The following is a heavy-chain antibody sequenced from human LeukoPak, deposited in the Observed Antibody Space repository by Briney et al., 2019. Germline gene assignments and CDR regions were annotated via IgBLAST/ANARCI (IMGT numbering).Heavy chain of an antibody. CDR1: GFTVSSNY. V-gene: IGHV3-53*01. CDR3: AREVGSYYRYFDN. Sequence: TGGSLRLSCAASGFTVSSNYMSWVRQAPGKGLECVSLIYSDGTTYYADSVKGRFTISRDNSKNTLYPQMNSLRAEDTAVYYCAREVGSYYRYFDNWGQGTLVTVSS. D-gene: IGHD1-26*01. CDR2: IYSDGTT. J-gene: IGHJ4*02.